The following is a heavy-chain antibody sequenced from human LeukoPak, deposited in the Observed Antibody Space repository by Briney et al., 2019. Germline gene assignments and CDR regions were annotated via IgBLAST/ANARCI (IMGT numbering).Heavy chain of an antibody. CDR3: TRVTGYMIGDYFDS. Sequence: PGGSLRLSCAASGFTFSDYYMTWIRQAPGKGLEWVSYITNSDNSMYYADSVKGRFTISRDNAKNSLHLQMNSLRAEDTAVYYCTRVTGYMIGDYFDSWGQGTLVTVSS. J-gene: IGHJ4*02. V-gene: IGHV3-11*01. D-gene: IGHD3-22*01. CDR1: GFTFSDYY. CDR2: ITNSDNSM.